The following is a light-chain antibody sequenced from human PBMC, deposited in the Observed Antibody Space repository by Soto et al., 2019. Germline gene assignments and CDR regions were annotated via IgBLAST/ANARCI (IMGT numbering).Light chain of an antibody. CDR3: QQRSSVPRIT. J-gene: IGKJ5*01. V-gene: IGKV3-11*01. CDR2: DAS. Sequence: ETVLTQSPATLSLSPGERATLSCRASQSVSIYLAWYQQKPGQAPRLLIYDASKRAPGVPARFSGSGSGTDFSLTISRLEPEDFAVYYCQQRSSVPRITFGQGTRLEIK. CDR1: QSVSIY.